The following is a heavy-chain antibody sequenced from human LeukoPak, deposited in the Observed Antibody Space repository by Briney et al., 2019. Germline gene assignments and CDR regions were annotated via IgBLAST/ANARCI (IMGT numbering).Heavy chain of an antibody. Sequence: SETLSLTCTVSRGSISPYYWTWVRQSPERGLEWIGRIYYSGSTLYNASVTSRLTMSVDTSKNQFSLNLSSVTAADTALYYCARGVGQLVFDYWGQGILVTVSS. CDR1: RGSISPYY. CDR2: IYYSGST. V-gene: IGHV4-59*01. CDR3: ARGVGQLVFDY. D-gene: IGHD1/OR15-1a*01. J-gene: IGHJ4*02.